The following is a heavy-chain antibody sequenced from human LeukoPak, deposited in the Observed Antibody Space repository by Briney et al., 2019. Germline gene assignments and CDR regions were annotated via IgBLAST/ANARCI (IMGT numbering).Heavy chain of an antibody. D-gene: IGHD3-10*01. Sequence: PGGSLRLSCAASGFTFSSYAMSWVRQAPGKGLEWVSAISGSGGSTYYADSVKGRFTISRDNSKNTLYLQMNSLRAEDTAVYYCAKDAHKLLWFGDPGSYFDYWGQGTLVTVSS. CDR3: AKDAHKLLWFGDPGSYFDY. CDR1: GFTFSSYA. J-gene: IGHJ4*02. V-gene: IGHV3-23*01. CDR2: ISGSGGST.